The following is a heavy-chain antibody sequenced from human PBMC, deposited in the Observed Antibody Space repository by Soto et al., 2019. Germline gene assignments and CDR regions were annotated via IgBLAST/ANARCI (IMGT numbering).Heavy chain of an antibody. Sequence: QVQLVQSGAEVKKPGSSVKVSCKASGGTFSSYAISWVRQAPGQGLEWMGGIIPIFGTANYAQKFQGRVTITADESTSTADMELSSLRSEDTAVYYCAREPRGDCSGGSCYSGNRYFDLWGRGTLVTVSS. CDR3: AREPRGDCSGGSCYSGNRYFDL. J-gene: IGHJ2*01. CDR2: IIPIFGTA. CDR1: GGTFSSYA. D-gene: IGHD2-15*01. V-gene: IGHV1-69*01.